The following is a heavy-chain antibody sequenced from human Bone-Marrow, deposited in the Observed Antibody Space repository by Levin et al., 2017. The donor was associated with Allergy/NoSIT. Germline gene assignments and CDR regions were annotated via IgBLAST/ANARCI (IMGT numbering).Heavy chain of an antibody. CDR2: ISWNSVKI. V-gene: IGHV3-9*01. CDR1: RFRFDDFA. Sequence: AGGSLRLSCVTSRFRFDDFAMHWVRQAPGKGLEWVSGISWNSVKIGYAESVKGRFTISRDNAKNSLYLQMNSLRPEDTALYYCVKDKGVTVPSAGVDFWGQGTPVTVSS. J-gene: IGHJ4*02. CDR3: VKDKGVTVPSAGVDF. D-gene: IGHD4-17*01.